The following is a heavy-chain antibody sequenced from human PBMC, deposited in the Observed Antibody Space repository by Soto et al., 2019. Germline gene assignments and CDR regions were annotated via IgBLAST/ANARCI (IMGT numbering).Heavy chain of an antibody. D-gene: IGHD5-12*01. V-gene: IGHV3-74*01. CDR2: IKGDGSET. CDR1: GFTFSSYW. J-gene: IGHJ4*02. Sequence: GGSLRLSCAASGFTFSSYWMHWVRQAPGKGPVWVSRIKGDGSETNYADSVKGRFTISRDNAKNTLYLQLNSPRAEDTAVYYCLRGNTGYGNFDYWGQATRVTASS. CDR3: LRGNTGYGNFDY.